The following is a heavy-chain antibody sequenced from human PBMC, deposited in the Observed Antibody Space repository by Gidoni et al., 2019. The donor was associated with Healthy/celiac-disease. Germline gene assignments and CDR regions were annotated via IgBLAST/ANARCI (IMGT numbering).Heavy chain of an antibody. D-gene: IGHD1-20*01. J-gene: IGHJ2*01. V-gene: IGHV1-69*01. CDR3: ARDRITGTTTRYWYFDL. CDR2: IIPIFGTA. Sequence: QVQLVQSGAEVKKPGSSVKVSCKASGGTFSRYAISWVRQAPGQGLEWMGGIIPIFGTANYAQKFQGRVTITADESTSTAYMELSSLRSEDTSVYYCARDRITGTTTRYWYFDLWGRGTLVTVSS. CDR1: GGTFSRYA.